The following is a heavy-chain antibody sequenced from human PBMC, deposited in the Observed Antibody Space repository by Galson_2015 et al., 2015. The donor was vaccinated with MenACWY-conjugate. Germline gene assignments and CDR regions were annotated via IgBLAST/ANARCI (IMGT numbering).Heavy chain of an antibody. CDR2: IYYSGST. Sequence: ETLSLTCTVSGGSVSSGSYYWSWILQPPGKGLEWIGYIYYSGSTNYNPSLKSRVTISVDTSKNQFSLKLGSVTAADTAVYYCARAGGRVQQLHYWGQGTLVTVSS. D-gene: IGHD6-13*01. CDR1: GGSVSSGSYY. J-gene: IGHJ4*02. V-gene: IGHV4-61*01. CDR3: ARAGGRVQQLHY.